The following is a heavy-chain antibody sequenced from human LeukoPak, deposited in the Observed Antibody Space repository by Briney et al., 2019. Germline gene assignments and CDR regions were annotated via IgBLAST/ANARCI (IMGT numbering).Heavy chain of an antibody. D-gene: IGHD4-17*01. V-gene: IGHV4-39*01. J-gene: IGHJ5*02. CDR2: IYYSGST. CDR3: ARHSADYGDFSNWFDP. CDR1: GGSISSSSYY. Sequence: PSETLSLTCTVSGGSISSSSYYWGWIRQPPGKGLEWIGSIYYSGSTYYNPSLKSRVTISVDTSKNQFSLKLSSVTAADTAVYYCARHSADYGDFSNWFDPSGQGTLVTVSS.